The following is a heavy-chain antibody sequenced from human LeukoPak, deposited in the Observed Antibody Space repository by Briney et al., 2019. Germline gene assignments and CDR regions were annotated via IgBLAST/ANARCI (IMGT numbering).Heavy chain of an antibody. Sequence: ASVKVSCKASGYTFTGYYMHWVRQAPGQGLEWMGWINPNSGGTNYAQKFQGRVTMTRDTSISTAYMELSRLRSDDTAVYYCARDRGYGLYYYMDVWGKGTTVTVSS. CDR1: GYTFTGYY. J-gene: IGHJ6*03. D-gene: IGHD3-10*01. V-gene: IGHV1-2*02. CDR3: ARDRGYGLYYYMDV. CDR2: INPNSGGT.